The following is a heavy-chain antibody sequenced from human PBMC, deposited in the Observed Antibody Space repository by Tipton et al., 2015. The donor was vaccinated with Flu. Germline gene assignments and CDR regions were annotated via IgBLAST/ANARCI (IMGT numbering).Heavy chain of an antibody. CDR1: GYSIRSAYY. J-gene: IGHJ3*02. CDR2: VFASGST. Sequence: TLSLTCSVSGYSIRSAYYWGWVRQPVGKGLEWIGRVFASGSTSYNPSLKSRVTISIDTSKNQFSLKLSSVTAADTAVYYCARGLRDGYNPHDAFDIWGQGTMVTVSS. CDR3: ARGLRDGYNPHDAFDI. D-gene: IGHD5-24*01. V-gene: IGHV4-61*02.